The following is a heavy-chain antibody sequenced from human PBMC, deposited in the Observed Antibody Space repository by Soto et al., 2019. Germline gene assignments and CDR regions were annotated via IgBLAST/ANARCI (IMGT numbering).Heavy chain of an antibody. CDR3: ATKPKVYYGMDV. V-gene: IGHV5-10-1*01. CDR2: IDPGDSYT. Sequence: PGESLKISCKGSGYSFTSYWIGWVRQMPGKGLEWMGRIDPGDSYTNYSPSFQGHVTISADKSISTAYLQWSSLKASDTAMYYCATKPKVYYGMDVWGQGTTVTVSS. CDR1: GYSFTSYW. J-gene: IGHJ6*02.